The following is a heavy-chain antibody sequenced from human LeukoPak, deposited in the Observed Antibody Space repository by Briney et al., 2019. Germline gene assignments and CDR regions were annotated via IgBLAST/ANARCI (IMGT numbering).Heavy chain of an antibody. V-gene: IGHV4-34*01. CDR2: INHSGST. CDR3: ARGRAVAARRRYYYYYTDV. J-gene: IGHJ6*03. D-gene: IGHD6-6*01. CDR1: GGSFSGYY. Sequence: PSETLSLTCAVYGGSFSGYYWSWIRQPPGKGLEWIGEINHSGSTNYNPSLKSRVTISVDTSKNQFSLKLSSVTAADTAVYYCARGRAVAARRRYYYYYTDVWGKGATVTVSS.